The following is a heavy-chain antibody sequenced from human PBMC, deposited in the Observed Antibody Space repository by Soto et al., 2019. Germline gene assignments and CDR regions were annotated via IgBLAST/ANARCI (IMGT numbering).Heavy chain of an antibody. D-gene: IGHD6-13*01. Sequence: ASVKVSCKASGYTFTSYGISWVRQAPGQGLEWMGWISAYNGNTNYAQKLQGRVTMTTDTSTSTAYMELRSLRSDDTAVYYCARDLGAAGIYYYYGMDVWGQGTTVTVSS. CDR1: GYTFTSYG. CDR2: ISAYNGNT. CDR3: ARDLGAAGIYYYYGMDV. V-gene: IGHV1-18*01. J-gene: IGHJ6*02.